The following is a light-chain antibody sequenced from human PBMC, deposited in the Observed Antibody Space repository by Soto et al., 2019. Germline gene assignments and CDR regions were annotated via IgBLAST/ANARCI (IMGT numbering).Light chain of an antibody. CDR2: DVS. V-gene: IGLV2-14*03. Sequence: QSALTQPASVSGSPGQSITISCTGTSSDVGAYDYVSWYQQHPGKAPKLMIYDVSHRPSGVSNRFSGSKSGNTASLTISGLQAEDEADYYCSSYTNSDTLVFGGGTKVTVL. J-gene: IGLJ2*01. CDR1: SSDVGAYDY. CDR3: SSYTNSDTLV.